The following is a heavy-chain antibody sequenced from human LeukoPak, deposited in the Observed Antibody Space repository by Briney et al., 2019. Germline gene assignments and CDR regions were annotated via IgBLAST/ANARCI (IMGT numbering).Heavy chain of an antibody. CDR3: VKEGFLSTIAVAGYFDY. CDR2: ISGSGGST. D-gene: IGHD6-19*01. CDR1: GFTFSSYA. Sequence: GGSLRLSCAASGFTFSSYAMSWVRQAPGKGLEWVSAISGSGGSTYYADSVKGRFTISRDNSKNTLYLQMNSLRAEDTAVYYCVKEGFLSTIAVAGYFDYWGQGTLVTVSS. J-gene: IGHJ4*02. V-gene: IGHV3-23*01.